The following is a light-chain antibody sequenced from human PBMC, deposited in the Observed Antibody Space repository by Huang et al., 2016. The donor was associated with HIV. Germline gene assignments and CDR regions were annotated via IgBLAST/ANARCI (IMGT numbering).Light chain of an antibody. CDR1: QNIDTY. Sequence: EIVLTQSPVTLSMSPGQRATLSCRASQNIDTYLAWYQQKPGQAPRLLIYDSSNRATGIPAMFSGSGSRTDFTLTISSLEPDDFVVYFCQQRSSWPLTFGGGTTIEIK. V-gene: IGKV3-11*01. J-gene: IGKJ4*01. CDR3: QQRSSWPLT. CDR2: DSS.